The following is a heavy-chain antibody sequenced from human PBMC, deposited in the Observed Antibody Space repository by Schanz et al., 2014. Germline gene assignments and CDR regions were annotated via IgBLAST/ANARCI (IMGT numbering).Heavy chain of an antibody. D-gene: IGHD3-22*01. Sequence: QLQLRESGPGLVKPSETLSLICSVSGTSITSSTYYWGWIRQPPGKGPEWIGSFSYSGNTYYTPSLKSRVTISLDPSKTQFSLKLPSVTAADTAVYYCARPSSVVGITGWFDTWGQGTLVTVSS. J-gene: IGHJ5*02. CDR2: FSYSGNT. V-gene: IGHV4-39*01. CDR1: GTSITSSTYY. CDR3: ARPSSVVGITGWFDT.